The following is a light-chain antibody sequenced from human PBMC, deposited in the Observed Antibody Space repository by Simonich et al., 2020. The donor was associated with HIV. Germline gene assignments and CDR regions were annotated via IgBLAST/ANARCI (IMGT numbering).Light chain of an antibody. Sequence: DIHLTQSPSTLSASVGDRVTITCRPSQSISSWLAWYQQKPGKAPKLLIYDASSLESGVPSRFSGSGSGTDFTLTISSLQPEDFATYYCQQFNSYSLTFGQGTKVEMK. CDR3: QQFNSYSLT. V-gene: IGKV1-5*01. J-gene: IGKJ1*01. CDR1: QSISSW. CDR2: DAS.